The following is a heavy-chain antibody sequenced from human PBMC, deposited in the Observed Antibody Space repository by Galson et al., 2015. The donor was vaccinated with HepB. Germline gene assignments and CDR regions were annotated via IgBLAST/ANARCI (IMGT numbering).Heavy chain of an antibody. CDR2: ISSSSSTI. Sequence: SLRLSCAASGFTFSGYSMYWVRQAPGKGLEWVSYISSSSSTIYYADSVKGRFTISRDNAKNSLYLQMNSLRDEDTAVYYCARVGGDYGDYYSLLLDYGMDVWGQGTTVTVSS. D-gene: IGHD4-17*01. CDR3: ARVGGDYGDYYSLLLDYGMDV. CDR1: GFTFSGYS. J-gene: IGHJ6*02. V-gene: IGHV3-48*02.